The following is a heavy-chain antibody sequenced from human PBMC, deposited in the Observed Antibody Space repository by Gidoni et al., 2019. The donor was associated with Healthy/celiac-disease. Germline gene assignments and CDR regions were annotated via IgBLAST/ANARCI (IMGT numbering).Heavy chain of an antibody. CDR2: IYYSGST. CDR3: ARYSGSYLDAFDI. D-gene: IGHD1-26*01. Sequence: QLQLQESGPGLVKPSETLSLTCTVSGGSISSSRYYWGWIRQPPGKGLEWIGSIYYSGSTYYNPSLKSRVTISVDTSKNQFSLKLSSVTAADTAVYYCARYSGSYLDAFDIWGQGTMVTVSS. CDR1: GGSISSSRYY. V-gene: IGHV4-39*01. J-gene: IGHJ3*02.